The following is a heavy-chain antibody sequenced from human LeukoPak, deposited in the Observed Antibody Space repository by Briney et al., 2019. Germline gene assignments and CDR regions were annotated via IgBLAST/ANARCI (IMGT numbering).Heavy chain of an antibody. V-gene: IGHV3-30*18. CDR2: LSYDGSNK. CDR1: GFTFSSYG. J-gene: IGHJ6*02. D-gene: IGHD3-10*01. CDR3: SKDRRTMVRGVPTYGMDV. Sequence: GRSLRLSCAATGFTFSSYGKHWVRHAPGKGLEWVAVLSYDGSNKYYAYSVKGRFTISRDNSKNTLYLQMNSLRAEDTAVYYCSKDRRTMVRGVPTYGMDVWGQGTTVTVSS.